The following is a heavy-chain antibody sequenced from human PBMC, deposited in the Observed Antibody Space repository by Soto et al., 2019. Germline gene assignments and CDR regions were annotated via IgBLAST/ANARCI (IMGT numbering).Heavy chain of an antibody. V-gene: IGHV3-15*07. CDR1: GFTFSNAW. CDR2: IKSKTDGGTT. J-gene: IGHJ6*02. CDR3: TTVLDYYGSGSYYGYYYYGMDV. Sequence: GGSLRLSCAASGFTFSNAWMNWVRQAPGKGLEWVGRIKSKTDGGTTDYAAPVKGRFTISRDDSKNTLYLQMNSLKTEDTAVYYCTTVLDYYGSGSYYGYYYYGMDVWGQGTTVTVSS. D-gene: IGHD3-10*01.